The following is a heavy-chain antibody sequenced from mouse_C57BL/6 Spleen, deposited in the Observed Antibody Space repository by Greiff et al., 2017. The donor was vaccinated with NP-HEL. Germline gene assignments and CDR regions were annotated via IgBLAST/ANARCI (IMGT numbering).Heavy chain of an antibody. CDR2: ISNGGGST. J-gene: IGHJ1*03. CDR3: AKDYGSSWEYFDV. D-gene: IGHD1-1*01. CDR1: GFTFSDYY. V-gene: IGHV5-12*01. Sequence: DVKLVESGGGLVQPGGSLKLSCAASGFTFSDYYMYWVRQTPEKRLEWVAYISNGGGSTYYPDTVKGRFTISRDNAKNTLYLQMSRLKSEDTAMYYCAKDYGSSWEYFDVWGTGTTVTVSS.